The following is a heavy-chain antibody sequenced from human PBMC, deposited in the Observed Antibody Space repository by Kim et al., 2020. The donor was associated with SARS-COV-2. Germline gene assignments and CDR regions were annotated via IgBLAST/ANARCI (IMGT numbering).Heavy chain of an antibody. CDR2: ISGSGGST. CDR3: AKDEWHYYDSSGYPLDY. CDR1: GFTFSSYA. Sequence: GGSLRLSCAASGFTFSSYAMSWVRQAPGKGLEWVSAISGSGGSTYYADSVKGRFTISRDNSKNTLYLQMNSLRAEDTAVYYCAKDEWHYYDSSGYPLDYWGQGTLVNVSS. V-gene: IGHV3-23*01. D-gene: IGHD3-22*01. J-gene: IGHJ4*02.